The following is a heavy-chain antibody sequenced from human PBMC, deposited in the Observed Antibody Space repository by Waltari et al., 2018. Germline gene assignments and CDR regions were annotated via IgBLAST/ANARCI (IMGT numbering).Heavy chain of an antibody. V-gene: IGHV4-34*01. CDR1: GGSFSGYY. J-gene: IGHJ6*02. CDR2: NNQSGST. D-gene: IGHD3-3*01. Sequence: QVQLQQWGAGLLKPSETLSLTCAVYGGSFSGYYWSWIRQPPGKGLEWIGENNQSGSTNYKPSVKSRVTRSVDTSKNQFSLKLSSVTAADTAVYYCATLRRGVRVYYYGMDVWGQGTTVTVSS. CDR3: ATLRRGVRVYYYGMDV.